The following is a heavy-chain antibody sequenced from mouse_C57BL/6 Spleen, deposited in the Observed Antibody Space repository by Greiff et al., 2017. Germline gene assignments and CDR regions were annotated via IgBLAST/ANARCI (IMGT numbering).Heavy chain of an antibody. Sequence: VQLQQSGPGLVQPSQSLSITCTVSGFSLTSYGVHWVRQSPGKGLEWLGVIWSGGSTDYNAAFISRLSISKDNSKSQVFFKMNSLQADDTAIYYCARNTTVVASFAYWGQGTLVTVSA. CDR3: ARNTTVVASFAY. D-gene: IGHD1-1*01. CDR2: IWSGGST. J-gene: IGHJ3*01. V-gene: IGHV2-2*01. CDR1: GFSLTSYG.